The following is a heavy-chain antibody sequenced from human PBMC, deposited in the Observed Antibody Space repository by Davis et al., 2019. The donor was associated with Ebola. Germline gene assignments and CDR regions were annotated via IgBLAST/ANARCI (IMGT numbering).Heavy chain of an antibody. J-gene: IGHJ4*02. CDR2: INPNSGGT. CDR1: GYTFTGYY. D-gene: IGHD6-19*01. CDR3: AIAVAGINPFDY. V-gene: IGHV1-2*02. Sequence: ASVKVSCKASGYTFTGYYMQWVRQAPGQGLEWMGWINPNSGGTNYAQKFQGRVTMTRDTSISTAYMELSSLRSDDTAVYYCAIAVAGINPFDYWGQGTLVTVSS.